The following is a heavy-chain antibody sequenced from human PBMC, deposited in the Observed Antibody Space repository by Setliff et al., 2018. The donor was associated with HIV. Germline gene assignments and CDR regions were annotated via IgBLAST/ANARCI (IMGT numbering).Heavy chain of an antibody. Sequence: ASVKVSCKASGYTFTSYDINWVRQGTGQGLQWMGWMNPDSGNTGYAQKFQGRVTMTRNTSTSTAYMERSSLRSDDTAVYYCARDRERGQYSRSAVGGYYYYYMDVWGKGTTVTVSS. CDR3: ARDRERGQYSRSAVGGYYYYYMDV. CDR1: GYTFTSYD. J-gene: IGHJ6*03. D-gene: IGHD6-6*01. CDR2: MNPDSGNT. V-gene: IGHV1-8*01.